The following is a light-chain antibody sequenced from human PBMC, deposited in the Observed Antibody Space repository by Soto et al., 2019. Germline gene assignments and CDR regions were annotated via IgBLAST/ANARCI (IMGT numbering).Light chain of an antibody. CDR3: QQYGKWPLT. J-gene: IGKJ4*01. CDR2: GAS. CDR1: QSVGNN. Sequence: IVMTQSPVTLSVSPGERATLSCRASQSVGNNLAWYQQKPGQAPRVLIYGASTRATGVPATLSGSGSGTDFTLNISSQRSEDFVVYYCQQYGKWPLTFGGGTKVEIK. V-gene: IGKV3-15*01.